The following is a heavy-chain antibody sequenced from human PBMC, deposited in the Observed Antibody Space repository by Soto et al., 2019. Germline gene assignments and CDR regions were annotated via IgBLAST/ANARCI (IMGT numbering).Heavy chain of an antibody. CDR1: GFTFTTYG. J-gene: IGHJ4*02. Sequence: QVQLVESGGGVVQPGRSLRLSCSASGFTFTTYGFHWVRQAPGKGLEWVAIISYGGGNEHYADSVKGRFTISRDNSKTTVYLEMTGLGSEGTAVYYCVRHFDYWGQGTLVTVSS. CDR3: VRHFDY. V-gene: IGHV3-30*03. CDR2: ISYGGGNE.